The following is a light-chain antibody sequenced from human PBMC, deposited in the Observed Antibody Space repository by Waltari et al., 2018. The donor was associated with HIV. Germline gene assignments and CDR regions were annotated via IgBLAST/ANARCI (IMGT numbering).Light chain of an antibody. J-gene: IGLJ2*01. V-gene: IGLV3-25*03. CDR1: AFPKTY. Sequence: SYELTQTPSGSVSPGQTARITCSGDAFPKTYAYWYQQRPGQAPLLLIYNDGERPSGIPERFSGTSSGRTATLTISGVQAEDEADYYCQSADSTNTLVVFGGGTKLTVL. CDR3: QSADSTNTLVV. CDR2: NDG.